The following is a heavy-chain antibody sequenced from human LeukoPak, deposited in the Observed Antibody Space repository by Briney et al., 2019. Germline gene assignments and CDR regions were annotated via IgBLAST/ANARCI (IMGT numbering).Heavy chain of an antibody. D-gene: IGHD3-10*01. J-gene: IGHJ4*02. CDR2: ISGSGGST. V-gene: IGHV3-23*01. Sequence: GGSLRLSCAASGFTFSSYAMSWVRQAPGKGLEWVSAISGSGGSTYYADSVKGWFTISRDNSKNTLYLQMNSLRAEDTAVYYCAKPHYYGSGSYYSYFDYWGQGTLVTVSS. CDR1: GFTFSSYA. CDR3: AKPHYYGSGSYYSYFDY.